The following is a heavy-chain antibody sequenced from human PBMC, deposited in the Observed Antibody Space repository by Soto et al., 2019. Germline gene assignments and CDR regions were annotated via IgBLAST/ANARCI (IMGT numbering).Heavy chain of an antibody. CDR3: ARGYPGNYFDY. J-gene: IGHJ4*02. V-gene: IGHV3-64*01. CDR1: GFTFSNYP. Sequence: GGSLRLSCAASGFTFSNYPMHWVHQAPGKGLEYVSAISTNGASTYYANSVKGRFTISRDNSKNTLYLQMGSLRAEDMAVYYCARGYPGNYFDYWGQGTLVTVSS. D-gene: IGHD2-15*01. CDR2: ISTNGAST.